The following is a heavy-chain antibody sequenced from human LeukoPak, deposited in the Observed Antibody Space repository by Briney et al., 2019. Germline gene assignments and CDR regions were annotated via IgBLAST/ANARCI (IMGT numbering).Heavy chain of an antibody. D-gene: IGHD2-2*01. CDR3: ASRSRYCSSTSCYYYSDY. V-gene: IGHV4-39*07. J-gene: IGHJ4*02. CDR2: INHSGST. CDR1: GGSISSSSYY. Sequence: SETLSLTCTVSGGSISSSSYYWGWIRQPPGKGLEWIGEINHSGSTNYNPSLKSRVTISVDTSKNQFSLKLSSVTAADTAVYYCASRSRYCSSTSCYYYSDYWGQGTLVTVSS.